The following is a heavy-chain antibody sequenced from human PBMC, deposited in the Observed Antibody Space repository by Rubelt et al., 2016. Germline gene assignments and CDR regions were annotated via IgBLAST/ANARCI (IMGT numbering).Heavy chain of an antibody. V-gene: IGHV1-3*01. Sequence: QAQLVQSGAEVKKPGASVKVSCKASGYNFKIYGMHWVRQAPGQGLEWMGWINAGYGETKYSQKLEGRLTITTETSATTIYMELSSLTSEDTAVYFCARDEDVWGQGTTVTVSS. CDR1: GYNFKIYG. CDR3: ARDEDV. J-gene: IGHJ6*02. CDR2: INAGYGET.